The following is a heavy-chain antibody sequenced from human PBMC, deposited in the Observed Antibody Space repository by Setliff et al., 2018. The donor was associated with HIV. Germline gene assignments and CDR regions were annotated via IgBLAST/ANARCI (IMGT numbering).Heavy chain of an antibody. CDR1: GASITSYY. CDR3: ARGQVWSGYLNY. Sequence: PSETLSLTCTVSGASITSYYWSWIRQSPGKGLEWIGYIYFSGGTHYNPSLKSRVTISVDTSKNQFSLKLSSVTAADTAVYYCARGQVWSGYLNYWGQGTLVTVSS. J-gene: IGHJ4*02. D-gene: IGHD3-3*01. V-gene: IGHV4-4*09. CDR2: IYFSGGT.